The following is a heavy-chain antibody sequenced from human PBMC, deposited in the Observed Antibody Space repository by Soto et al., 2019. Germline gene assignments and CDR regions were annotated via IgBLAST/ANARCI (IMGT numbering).Heavy chain of an antibody. CDR2: IYYSGRA. V-gene: IGHV4-30-4*01. CDR3: ARSGPRGRGDC. D-gene: IGHD3-16*01. Sequence: QVQLQESGPGLVKPSQTLSLTCTVSGGSISSGDYYWSWIRQPPGTGLEWIGYIYYSGRAYYTPSLKSRVTISAATSKNQFSLKLSSVTAAHTAVYYCARSGPRGRGDCWGEGTLVIVAS. CDR1: GGSISSGDYY. J-gene: IGHJ4*02.